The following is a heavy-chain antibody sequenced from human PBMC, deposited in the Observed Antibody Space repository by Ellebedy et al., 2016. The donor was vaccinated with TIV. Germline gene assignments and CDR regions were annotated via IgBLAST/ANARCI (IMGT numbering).Heavy chain of an antibody. J-gene: IGHJ4*02. D-gene: IGHD3-10*01. CDR1: GFTFSSYA. V-gene: IGHV3-23*01. Sequence: PGGSLRLSCAASGFTFSSYAMSWVRQAPGKGLEWFSAISGSGGSTYYADSVKGRFTISRANSKNTLYLQMNSLRAEDTAVYYCAKSPVVLWFGELLGHPFDYWGQGTLVTVSS. CDR2: ISGSGGST. CDR3: AKSPVVLWFGELLGHPFDY.